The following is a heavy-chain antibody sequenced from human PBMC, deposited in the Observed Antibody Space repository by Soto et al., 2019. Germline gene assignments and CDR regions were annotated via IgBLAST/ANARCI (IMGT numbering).Heavy chain of an antibody. D-gene: IGHD2-15*01. V-gene: IGHV1-46*01. CDR3: ARGVLRIGYCSGGSCYTDNWFDP. CDR2: INPSGGST. Sequence: ASVKVSCKASGYTFTSYYMHWARQAPGQGLEWMGIINPSGGSTSYAQKFQGRVTMTRDTSTSTVYMELSSLRSEDTAVYYCARGVLRIGYCSGGSCYTDNWFDPWGQGTLVTVSS. J-gene: IGHJ5*02. CDR1: GYTFTSYY.